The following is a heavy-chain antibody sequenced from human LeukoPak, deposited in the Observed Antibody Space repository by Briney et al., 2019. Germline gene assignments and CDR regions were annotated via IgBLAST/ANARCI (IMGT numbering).Heavy chain of an antibody. CDR3: LHYDSSGCYFVY. V-gene: IGHV1-24*01. Sequence: ASVKVSCKVSGYTLTELSMHWVRQAPGKGLEWMGGFDPEDGETIYAQKFQGGVTMTEDTSTDTAYMELSSLRSEDTAVYYCLHYDSSGCYFVYWGQGTLVTVSS. J-gene: IGHJ4*02. CDR1: GYTLTELS. CDR2: FDPEDGET. D-gene: IGHD3-22*01.